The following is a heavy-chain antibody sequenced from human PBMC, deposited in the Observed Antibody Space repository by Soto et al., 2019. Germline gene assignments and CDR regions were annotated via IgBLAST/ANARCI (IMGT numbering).Heavy chain of an antibody. V-gene: IGHV1-2*02. CDR3: ARAVYDYVWGSYRHSPFDY. CDR1: GYTFTGYY. D-gene: IGHD3-16*02. J-gene: IGHJ4*02. CDR2: INPNSGGT. Sequence: GASVKVSCKASGYTFTGYYMHWVRQAPGQGLEWMGWINPNSGGTNYAQKFQGRVTMTRDTSISTAHMELSRLRSDDTAVYYCARAVYDYVWGSYRHSPFDYWGQGTLVTVSS.